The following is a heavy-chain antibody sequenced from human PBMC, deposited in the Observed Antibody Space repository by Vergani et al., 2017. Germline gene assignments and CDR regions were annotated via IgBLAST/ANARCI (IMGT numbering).Heavy chain of an antibody. CDR3: TKGSRGYTGYFFDY. CDR1: GFKFSSYG. V-gene: IGHV3-23*04. D-gene: IGHD5-12*01. Sequence: VHLVESGGGVVQPGGSLRLSCSASGFKFSSYGFHWVRQAPGKGLEWVSSVSGSSATPYYADSVKGRFIISRDNSKNTLHLQMNSLRADDTAVYYCTKGSRGYTGYFFDYWGQGTLATVSS. CDR2: VSGSSATP. J-gene: IGHJ4*02.